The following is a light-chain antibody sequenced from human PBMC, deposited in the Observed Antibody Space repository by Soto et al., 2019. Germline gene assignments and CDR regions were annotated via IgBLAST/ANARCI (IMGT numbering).Light chain of an antibody. Sequence: ETVMTQSPATLSVSPGERVTLSCRASQRVSSKLAWYQQKHGQAPRLLIYGASNRANGVPARFSGSGSGTEFTLSISSLQSEDSAVYYCQQYNNWPPITFGQGTKVDIK. V-gene: IGKV3D-15*01. CDR3: QQYNNWPPIT. CDR1: QRVSSK. J-gene: IGKJ1*01. CDR2: GAS.